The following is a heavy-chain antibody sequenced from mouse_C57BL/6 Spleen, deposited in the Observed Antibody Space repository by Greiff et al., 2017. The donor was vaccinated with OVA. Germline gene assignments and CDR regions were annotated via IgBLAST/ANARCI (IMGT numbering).Heavy chain of an antibody. CDR2: IYPRSGNT. CDR3: ARDSSGYPGAY. D-gene: IGHD3-2*02. Sequence: VKLMESGAELARPGASVKLSCKASGYTFTSYGISWVKQRTGQGLEWIGEIYPRSGNTYYNEKFKGKATLTADKSSSTAYMELRSLTSEDSAVYFCARDSSGYPGAYWGQGTLVTVSA. CDR1: GYTFTSYG. V-gene: IGHV1-81*01. J-gene: IGHJ3*01.